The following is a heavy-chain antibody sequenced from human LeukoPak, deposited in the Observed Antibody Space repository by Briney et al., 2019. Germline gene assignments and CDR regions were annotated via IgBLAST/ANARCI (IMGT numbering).Heavy chain of an antibody. V-gene: IGHV1-69*02. CDR2: IIPILGIA. D-gene: IGHD1-1*01. Sequence: ASVKVSCKASGGTFSSYTISWVRQAPGQGLEWMGRIIPILGIANYAQKFQGRVTITADKSTSTAYMELSSLRSEDTAVYYCAKSRLDHDAFDIWGQGTMVTISS. CDR1: GGTFSSYT. CDR3: AKSRLDHDAFDI. J-gene: IGHJ3*02.